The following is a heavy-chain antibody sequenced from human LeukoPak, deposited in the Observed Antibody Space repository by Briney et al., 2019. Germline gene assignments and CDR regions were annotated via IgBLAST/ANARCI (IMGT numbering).Heavy chain of an antibody. Sequence: PGRSLRLSCAASGLTFRNFGMHWVRQAPGKGLEWVAVIWYDGSNKYYADSVKGRFAISRDNSKDTLYLQMNSLRAEDTAVYYCARVVGAATGWFDPWGQGTLVTVSS. CDR3: ARVVGAATGWFDP. CDR2: IWYDGSNK. V-gene: IGHV3-33*01. CDR1: GLTFRNFG. D-gene: IGHD2-15*01. J-gene: IGHJ5*02.